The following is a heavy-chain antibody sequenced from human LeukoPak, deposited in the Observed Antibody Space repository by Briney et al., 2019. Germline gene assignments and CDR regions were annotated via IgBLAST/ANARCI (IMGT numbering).Heavy chain of an antibody. D-gene: IGHD6-19*01. Sequence: ASVKVSCKASGYTFTSYAMHWVRQAPGQRLEWMGWINAGNGNTKYSQKFQGRVTITRDTSASTAYMELSSLRSEDTAVYYCASHRVGIAVAGRYYCYGMDVWGQGTTVTVSS. CDR3: ASHRVGIAVAGRYYCYGMDV. J-gene: IGHJ6*02. CDR2: INAGNGNT. V-gene: IGHV1-3*01. CDR1: GYTFTSYA.